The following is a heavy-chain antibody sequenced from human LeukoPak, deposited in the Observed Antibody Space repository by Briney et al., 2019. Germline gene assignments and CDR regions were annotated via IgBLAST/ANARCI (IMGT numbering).Heavy chain of an antibody. CDR3: ARVGSSGTWYQGFDP. V-gene: IGHV3-23*01. CDR2: INTAGGVT. J-gene: IGHJ5*02. CDR1: GFSFSTFA. Sequence: GGSLRLSCAASGFSFSTFAMSWVRQAPGKGLEWVASINTAGGVTYYAESVKGRFTISRDNSKNTLFMQMNSLGVEDTAIYFCARVGSSGTWYQGFDPWGRGTLVTVSS. D-gene: IGHD6-13*01.